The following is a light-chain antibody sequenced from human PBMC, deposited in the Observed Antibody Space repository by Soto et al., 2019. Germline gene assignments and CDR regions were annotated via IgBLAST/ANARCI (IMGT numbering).Light chain of an antibody. CDR3: QQYASSVT. V-gene: IGKV3-20*01. Sequence: EIVLTQSPGSLSLSLGERATLSCRASQSVDSAFFARYQQKPGQPTRLLIHGASRRATGIPDRFSGSGSGTDFSLTISRLEPEDFAVYYCQQYASSVTFGQGTKVGI. CDR1: QSVDSAF. CDR2: GAS. J-gene: IGKJ1*01.